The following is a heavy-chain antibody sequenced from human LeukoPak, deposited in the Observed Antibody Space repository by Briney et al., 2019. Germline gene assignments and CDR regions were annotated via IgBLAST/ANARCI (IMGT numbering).Heavy chain of an antibody. CDR1: GFTFDDYA. V-gene: IGHV3-9*01. D-gene: IGHD1-26*01. J-gene: IGHJ3*02. CDR3: AKDDTFGSFYAFDI. Sequence: GGSLRLSCAASGFTFDDYAMHWVRHAPGKGLEWVSGISWNSGSIGYADSVKGRFTISRDNAKNSLYLQMNSLRAEDTALYYCAKDDTFGSFYAFDIWGQGTMVTVSS. CDR2: ISWNSGSI.